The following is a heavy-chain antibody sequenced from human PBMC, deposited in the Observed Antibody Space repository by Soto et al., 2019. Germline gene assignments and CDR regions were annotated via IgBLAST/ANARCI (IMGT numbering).Heavy chain of an antibody. CDR1: GYTFTSYG. CDR2: ISAYNGNT. J-gene: IGHJ3*02. CDR3: ARDRSGSSTNDAFDI. V-gene: IGHV1-18*04. D-gene: IGHD1-26*01. Sequence: ASVKVSFKASGYTFTSYGISWVRQAPGQGLEWMGWISAYNGNTNYAQKLQGRVTMTTDTSTSTAYMELRSLRSDDTAVYYCARDRSGSSTNDAFDIWGQGTMVTVSS.